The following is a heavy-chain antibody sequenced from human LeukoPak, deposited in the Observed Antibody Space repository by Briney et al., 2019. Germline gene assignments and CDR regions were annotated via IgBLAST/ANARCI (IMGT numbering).Heavy chain of an antibody. CDR3: ASYVAVTGRFDF. Sequence: SETLSLTCTVSGVSISNYYWSWIRQPPGKGLEWIGYAYYSGSTNYNPSLKSRVTISVDTSNNQFSLKLSFVTAADTAIYYCASYVAVTGRFDFWGQGTLVTVSS. CDR2: AYYSGST. J-gene: IGHJ4*02. V-gene: IGHV4-59*01. CDR1: GVSISNYY. D-gene: IGHD6-19*01.